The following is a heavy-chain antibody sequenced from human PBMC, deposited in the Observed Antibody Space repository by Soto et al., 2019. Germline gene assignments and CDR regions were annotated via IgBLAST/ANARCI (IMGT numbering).Heavy chain of an antibody. CDR1: GGTFSSYA. J-gene: IGHJ3*02. Sequence: SVKVSCKASGGTFSSYAISWVRQAPGQGLEWMGGIIPIFGTANYAQKFQGRVTITADESTSTAYMELSSLRSEDTAVYYCARGGDYGDVDAFDIWGQGTMVTVSS. CDR2: IIPIFGTA. D-gene: IGHD4-17*01. V-gene: IGHV1-69*13. CDR3: ARGGDYGDVDAFDI.